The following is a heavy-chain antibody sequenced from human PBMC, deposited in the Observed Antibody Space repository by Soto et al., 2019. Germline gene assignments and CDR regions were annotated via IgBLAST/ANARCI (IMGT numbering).Heavy chain of an antibody. D-gene: IGHD1-20*01. Sequence: PSETPSLTCTVSSGSISVTDVFWGWVRQPPGKGLEWIGNVDYSGTAYFSPSLATRVTFHVDTSKNQFSLTLYSVTAADTAVYYCARITGRHLDYWGQGSLVTVSS. CDR3: ARITGRHLDY. CDR2: VDYSGTA. CDR1: SGSISVTDVF. J-gene: IGHJ4*02. V-gene: IGHV4-39*01.